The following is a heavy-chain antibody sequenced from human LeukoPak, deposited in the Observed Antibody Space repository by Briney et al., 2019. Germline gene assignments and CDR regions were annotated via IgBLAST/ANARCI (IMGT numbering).Heavy chain of an antibody. D-gene: IGHD6-19*01. CDR3: ARVSDISVAAYFDY. CDR1: GFSFDNYG. V-gene: IGHV3-20*04. Sequence: PGGSLSPSRAASGFSFDNYGMSWVRQPPGNGLEWVVCINWNGGNTGYADSVRGRFTISRDNAKNSLYLQMNSLRAEDTALYYCARVSDISVAAYFDYWGQGTRVTVSS. J-gene: IGHJ4*02. CDR2: INWNGGNT.